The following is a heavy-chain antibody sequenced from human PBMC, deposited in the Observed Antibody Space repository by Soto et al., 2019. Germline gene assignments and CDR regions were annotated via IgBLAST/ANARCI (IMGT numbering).Heavy chain of an antibody. CDR2: ISSSSSTI. CDR3: AIQGSEWLLFAR. J-gene: IGHJ4*02. V-gene: IGHV3-48*01. CDR1: GFTFSSYR. Sequence: EVQLVESGGGLVQPGGSLRLSCAASGFTFSSYRMNWVRQAPGKGLEWGSYISSSSSTIYYAVSVHGRFTISRDNAKNSLYLQMNSLRADDTAVYYCAIQGSEWLLFARCGPGTLVTVSS. D-gene: IGHD5-12*01.